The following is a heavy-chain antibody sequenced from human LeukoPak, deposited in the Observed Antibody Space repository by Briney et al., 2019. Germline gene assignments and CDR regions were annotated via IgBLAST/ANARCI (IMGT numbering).Heavy chain of an antibody. Sequence: GGSLRLSCAASGFTLSSYWMSWVRQAPGKGLEWVANIKQDGSEKYYVDSVKGRFTISRDNAKNSLYLQMNSLRAEDTAVYYCARSYSSSWYFYRPYYFDYWGQGTLVTVSS. CDR2: IKQDGSEK. CDR1: GFTLSSYW. D-gene: IGHD6-13*01. V-gene: IGHV3-7*01. J-gene: IGHJ4*02. CDR3: ARSYSSSWYFYRPYYFDY.